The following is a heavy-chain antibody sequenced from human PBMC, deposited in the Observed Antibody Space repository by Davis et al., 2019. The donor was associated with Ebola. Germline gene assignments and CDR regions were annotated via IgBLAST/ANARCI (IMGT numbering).Heavy chain of an antibody. Sequence: GESLKTSCAASGFTVSSNYMSWVRQAPGKGLEWVSVIYSGGSTYYADSVKGRFTISRDNSKNTLYLQMNSLRAEDTAVYYCARANPPLWFGELINDYWGQGTLVTVSS. CDR2: IYSGGST. V-gene: IGHV3-66*01. CDR1: GFTVSSNY. J-gene: IGHJ4*02. D-gene: IGHD3-10*01. CDR3: ARANPPLWFGELINDY.